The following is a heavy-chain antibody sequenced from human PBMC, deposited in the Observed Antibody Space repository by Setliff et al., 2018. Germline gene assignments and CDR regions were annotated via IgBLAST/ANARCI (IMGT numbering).Heavy chain of an antibody. CDR1: GFTFSNYW. CDR2: ISGDGTTT. V-gene: IGHV3-74*01. Sequence: GGSLRLSCAASGFTFSNYWMHWARQAPGKGLVWVSRISGDGTTTHYVDSVKGRFTISRDNAKNTLYLQMNDLRAEDTAVYFCVRLLDSDYWGQGTLVTVSS. CDR3: VRLLDSDY. J-gene: IGHJ4*02. D-gene: IGHD3-10*01.